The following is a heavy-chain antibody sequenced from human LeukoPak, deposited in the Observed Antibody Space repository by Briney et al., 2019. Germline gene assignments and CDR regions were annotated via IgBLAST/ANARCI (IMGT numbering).Heavy chain of an antibody. D-gene: IGHD1-26*01. CDR1: GLTFSSYG. Sequence: PGGSLRLSCAASGLTFSSYGMHWVRQAPGKGLEWVAVISYDGSNKYYADSVKGRFTISRDNSKNTLYLQMNSLRAEDTAAYYCAKSGGILSGSPDYWGQGTLVTVSS. CDR2: ISYDGSNK. CDR3: AKSGGILSGSPDY. J-gene: IGHJ4*02. V-gene: IGHV3-30*18.